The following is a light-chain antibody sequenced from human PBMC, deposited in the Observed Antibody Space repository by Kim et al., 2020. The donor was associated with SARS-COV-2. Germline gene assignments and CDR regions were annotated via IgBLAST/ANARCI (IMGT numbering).Light chain of an antibody. CDR1: KLGDKY. Sequence: VSPGQTARITGSGDKLGDKYACWYQQKPGQSPVLVIYQDSKRPSGIPERFSGSNSGNTATLTISGTQAMDEADYYCQAWDSSTAGVFGGGTQLTVL. J-gene: IGLJ2*01. CDR3: QAWDSSTAGV. CDR2: QDS. V-gene: IGLV3-1*01.